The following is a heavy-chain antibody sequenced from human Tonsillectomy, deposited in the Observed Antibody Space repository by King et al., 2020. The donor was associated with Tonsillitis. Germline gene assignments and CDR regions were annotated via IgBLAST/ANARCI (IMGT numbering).Heavy chain of an antibody. Sequence: QLQESGPGLVKPSETLSLTCTVSGGSISSRSYYWGWIRQPPGKGLEWIGSIYYSGSTYYNPSLKSRVSKSVDTSKNHFSLKLSSVTAADPAVYYCARHAGDCSSTSCRFDYWGEGALVTPSS. CDR3: ARHAGDCSSTSCRFDY. V-gene: IGHV4-39*01. J-gene: IGHJ4*02. CDR2: IYYSGST. CDR1: GGSISSRSYY. D-gene: IGHD2-2*01.